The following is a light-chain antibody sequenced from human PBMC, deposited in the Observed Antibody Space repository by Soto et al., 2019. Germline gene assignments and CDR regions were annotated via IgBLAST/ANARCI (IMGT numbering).Light chain of an antibody. CDR3: QQFGSSPLFT. Sequence: EIVLTQSPGTLSLSPGERATLSCRASQSLSSSYLAWYQQKPGQAPRLLIYAASSRATGIPDRFTGSGSGTDFTLTFSRLESEDFAVYYCQQFGSSPLFTFGPGTKVDIK. CDR1: QSLSSSY. J-gene: IGKJ3*01. CDR2: AAS. V-gene: IGKV3-20*01.